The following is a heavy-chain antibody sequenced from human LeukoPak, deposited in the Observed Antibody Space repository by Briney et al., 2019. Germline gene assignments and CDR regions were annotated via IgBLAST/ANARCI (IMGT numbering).Heavy chain of an antibody. Sequence: SETLSLTCTVSGGSINSSGYYWGCIRQPPGKGLEWVGSHYYGGSTYYNPSLRSRVTLSVDTSKNQFSLRLNSVTAADTAVYYCARHRAGYHIDWWGQGTLVTVSS. CDR1: GGSINSSGYY. J-gene: IGHJ4*02. V-gene: IGHV4-39*01. CDR2: HYYGGST. CDR3: ARHRAGYHIDW. D-gene: IGHD3-9*01.